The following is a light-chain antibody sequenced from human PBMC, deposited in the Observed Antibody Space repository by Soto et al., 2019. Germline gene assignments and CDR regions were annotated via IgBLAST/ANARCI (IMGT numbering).Light chain of an antibody. Sequence: QSALTQPASVSASPGPSITLSCTGTSSDVGGYNFVSWYQQHAGKVPKLILYDVSKRPSGVSNRFSGSKSGNTASLTISGLQAEDEADYYCSSYTRGSTYVFGTGTKLTVL. CDR2: DVS. V-gene: IGLV2-14*03. J-gene: IGLJ1*01. CDR3: SSYTRGSTYV. CDR1: SSDVGGYNF.